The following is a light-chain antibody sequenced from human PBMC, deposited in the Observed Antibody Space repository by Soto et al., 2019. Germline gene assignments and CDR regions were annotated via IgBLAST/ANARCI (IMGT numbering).Light chain of an antibody. Sequence: EIVMTQSPATLSVSPGERATLSCRASQSVSSNLAWYQQKPGQAPRLLIYGASTRATGIPARFSGSGSGTEFTLTISSLQSEDFAVYYCQQYNNWPWLTFCGGTKVEIK. CDR1: QSVSSN. CDR2: GAS. CDR3: QQYNNWPWLT. V-gene: IGKV3-15*01. J-gene: IGKJ4*01.